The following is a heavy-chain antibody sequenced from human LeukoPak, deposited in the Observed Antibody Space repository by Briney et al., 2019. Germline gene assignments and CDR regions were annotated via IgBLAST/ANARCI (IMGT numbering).Heavy chain of an antibody. Sequence: PSETLSLTCTVSGGSISSYYWSWIRQPPGKGLEWIGYIYYSGSTNYSPSLKSRVTISVDTSKNQFSLKLSSVTAADTAVYYCARRAKLGITWGQGTLVTVSS. CDR2: IYYSGST. CDR1: GGSISSYY. V-gene: IGHV4-59*08. J-gene: IGHJ4*02. CDR3: ARRAKLGIT. D-gene: IGHD3-10*01.